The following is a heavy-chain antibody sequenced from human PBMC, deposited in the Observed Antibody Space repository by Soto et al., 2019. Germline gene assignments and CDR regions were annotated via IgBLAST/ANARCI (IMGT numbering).Heavy chain of an antibody. CDR3: ERYLKPRVTIFGGHDAFDI. D-gene: IGHD3-3*01. CDR1: GYTFTSYY. CDR2: INPSGGST. V-gene: IGHV1-46*01. J-gene: IGHJ3*02. Sequence: GASVKVSCKASGYTFTSYYMHWVRQAPGQGLEWMGIINPSGGSTSYAQKLQGRVTMTRDTSTSTVYMELSSLRSEDTAVYYCERYLKPRVTIFGGHDAFDIWGQGTMVTVSS.